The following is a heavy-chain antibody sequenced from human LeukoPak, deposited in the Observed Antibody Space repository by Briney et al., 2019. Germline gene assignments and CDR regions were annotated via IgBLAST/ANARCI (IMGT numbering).Heavy chain of an antibody. J-gene: IGHJ3*02. V-gene: IGHV4-38-2*02. CDR2: INHSGST. D-gene: IGHD3-9*01. Sequence: PSETLSLTCTVSGYSISSGYYWSWIRPPPGKGLEWIGEINHSGSTNYNPSLKSRVTISVDTSKNQFSLKLSSVTAADTAVYYCARPGILTFYAFDIWGQGTMVTVSS. CDR1: GYSISSGYY. CDR3: ARPGILTFYAFDI.